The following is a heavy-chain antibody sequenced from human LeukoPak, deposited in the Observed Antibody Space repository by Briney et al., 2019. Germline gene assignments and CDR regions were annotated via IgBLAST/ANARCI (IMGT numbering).Heavy chain of an antibody. CDR2: ISSSSSAI. J-gene: IGHJ4*02. CDR3: ARPLYSGSYHFGY. Sequence: GGSLRLSCAASGFTFSSYSMNWVRQAPGRGLEWISYISSSSSAIYYADSVKGRFTISRDNAKNSLHLQMNSLRDEDTAFYYCARPLYSGSYHFGYWGQGTLVTVSS. CDR1: GFTFSSYS. D-gene: IGHD1-26*01. V-gene: IGHV3-48*02.